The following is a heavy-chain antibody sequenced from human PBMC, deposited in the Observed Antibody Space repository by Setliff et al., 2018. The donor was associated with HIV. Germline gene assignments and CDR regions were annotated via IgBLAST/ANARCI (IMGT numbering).Heavy chain of an antibody. Sequence: ETLSLTCAVSGDSIGTYSWHWLRQPPGKGLEWIGYIYGPGSTGYNPSLTSRVTMSTDTPNNRFALKLTSVTAADTAVYYCAKRAVQDGTVTSSNWFESWGQGTLVTSPQ. V-gene: IGHV4-4*09. CDR3: AKRAVQDGTVTSSNWFES. J-gene: IGHJ5*01. CDR1: GDSIGTYS. CDR2: IYGPGST. D-gene: IGHD1-7*01.